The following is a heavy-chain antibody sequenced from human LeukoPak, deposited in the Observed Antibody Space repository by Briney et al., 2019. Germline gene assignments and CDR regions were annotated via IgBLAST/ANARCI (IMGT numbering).Heavy chain of an antibody. V-gene: IGHV1-69*13. CDR3: ASSYGQPHSSSWYQGYYGMDV. Sequence: GPSVKVSCKASGGTFSSYAISCVRQAPGQGLEWMGGIIPIFGTANYAQKFQGRVTITADESTSTAYMELSSLRSEDTAVYYCASSYGQPHSSSWYQGYYGMDVWGQGTTVTVSS. CDR2: IIPIFGTA. J-gene: IGHJ6*02. CDR1: GGTFSSYA. D-gene: IGHD6-13*01.